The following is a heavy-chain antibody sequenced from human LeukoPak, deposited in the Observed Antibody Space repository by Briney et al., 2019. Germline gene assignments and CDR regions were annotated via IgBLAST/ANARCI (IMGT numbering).Heavy chain of an antibody. CDR2: IYYSGST. CDR3: ARQQSCSGGTCYFYFDS. D-gene: IGHD2-15*01. Sequence: KPSETLSLTRTVSGGSLSSSGYHWGWNPPPPGKGPGGVGSIYYSGSTYYNPSLKSRVTISLDTSQNQFSLKLSSVTAADTAVYYCARQQSCSGGTCYFYFDSWGQGTLVTVSS. CDR1: GGSLSSSGYH. J-gene: IGHJ4*02. V-gene: IGHV4-39*01.